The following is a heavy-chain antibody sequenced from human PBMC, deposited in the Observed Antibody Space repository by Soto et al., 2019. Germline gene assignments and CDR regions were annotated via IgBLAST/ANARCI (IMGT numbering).Heavy chain of an antibody. Sequence: EVQLVESVGGLVQPGGSLRLSCAASGFTFSSYEMNWVRQAPGKGLEWVSYISSSGSTIYYADSVKGRFTISRDNAKNSLYLQMNSLRAEDTAVYYCARATDPDYGDYGSYYYYYYGMDVWGQGTTVTVSS. CDR3: ARATDPDYGDYGSYYYYYYGMDV. D-gene: IGHD4-17*01. CDR2: ISSSGSTI. J-gene: IGHJ6*02. CDR1: GFTFSSYE. V-gene: IGHV3-48*03.